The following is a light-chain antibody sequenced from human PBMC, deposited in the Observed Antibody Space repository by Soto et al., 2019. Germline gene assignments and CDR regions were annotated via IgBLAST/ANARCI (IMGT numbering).Light chain of an antibody. CDR1: QIILYRSNGKEY. V-gene: IGKV4-1*01. Sequence: DIVMTQSPDSLSVSLGERATINCKPSQIILYRSNGKEYLAWYQQKPGHPPKLLIYWASTRESGVPDRFSGSGSGTDFTLTISSLQAEDVAVYYCQQFFTTPLTFGGGTKVDIK. CDR3: QQFFTTPLT. CDR2: WAS. J-gene: IGKJ4*01.